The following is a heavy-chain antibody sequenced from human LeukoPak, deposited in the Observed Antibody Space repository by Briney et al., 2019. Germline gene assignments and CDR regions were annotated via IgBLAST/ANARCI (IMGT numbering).Heavy chain of an antibody. D-gene: IGHD2-2*01. Sequence: GGSLRLSCAASGFTFSSYDMHWVRQATGKGLEWVSAIGTAGDTYYPGSVKGRFTISRENAKNSLYLQMNSLRAGDTAVYYCARDRLVVVPAAMVYYYGMDVWGQGTTVTVSS. CDR1: GFTFSSYD. CDR3: ARDRLVVVPAAMVYYYGMDV. J-gene: IGHJ6*02. V-gene: IGHV3-13*01. CDR2: IGTAGDT.